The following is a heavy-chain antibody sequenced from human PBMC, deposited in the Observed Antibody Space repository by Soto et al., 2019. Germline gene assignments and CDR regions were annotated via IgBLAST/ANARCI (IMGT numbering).Heavy chain of an antibody. D-gene: IGHD6-6*01. CDR3: AKDKGAARHAFLGYYGMDV. J-gene: IGHJ6*02. CDR1: GFTFSSYG. Sequence: QVQLVESGGGVVQPGRSLRLSCAASGFTFSSYGMHWVRQAPGKGLEWVAVISYDGSNKYYADSVKGRFTISRDNSKNTLYLQMNSLRAEDTAVYYCAKDKGAARHAFLGYYGMDVWGQGTTVTVSS. V-gene: IGHV3-30*18. CDR2: ISYDGSNK.